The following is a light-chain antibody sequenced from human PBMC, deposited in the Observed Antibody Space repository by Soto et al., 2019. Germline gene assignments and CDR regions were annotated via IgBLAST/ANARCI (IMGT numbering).Light chain of an antibody. CDR1: NNDVGAYNY. J-gene: IGLJ3*02. CDR3: ASYTISSTRV. CDR2: EVN. V-gene: IGLV2-14*01. Sequence: QSALTQPASVSGSPGQSITISCTGSNNDVGAYNYVSWYQQHPGKAPKLIIYEVNNQPSGVSHRFSGSKSGSTASLTISGLQAYFGAAYYCASYTISSTRVFGGGTKLTVL.